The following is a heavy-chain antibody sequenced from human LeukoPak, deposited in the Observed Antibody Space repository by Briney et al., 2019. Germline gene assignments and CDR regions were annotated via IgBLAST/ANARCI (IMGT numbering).Heavy chain of an antibody. CDR3: ARGPYSGSYFDY. Sequence: SETLSLTCAVYGGSFSGYYWSWIRQPPGKGLEWIGEINHSGSTNYNPSLKSRVTVSVDTSKNQFSLKLSSVTAADTAVYYCARGPYSGSYFDYWGQGTLVTVSS. D-gene: IGHD1-26*01. V-gene: IGHV4-34*01. J-gene: IGHJ4*02. CDR1: GGSFSGYY. CDR2: INHSGST.